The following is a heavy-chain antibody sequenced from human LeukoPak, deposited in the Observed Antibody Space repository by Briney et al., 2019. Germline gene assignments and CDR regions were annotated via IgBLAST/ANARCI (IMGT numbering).Heavy chain of an antibody. D-gene: IGHD1-7*01. CDR2: IYSGGST. J-gene: IGHJ4*02. CDR1: GFTIISNY. Sequence: GSLRLSCAASGFTIISNYMSWVRQAPGKGLEWVSVIYSGGSTYYADSVKGRFTISRDNSKNTLYLQMNSLRAEDTAVYYCARASQTGTYDYWGQGTLVTVSS. V-gene: IGHV3-66*02. CDR3: ARASQTGTYDY.